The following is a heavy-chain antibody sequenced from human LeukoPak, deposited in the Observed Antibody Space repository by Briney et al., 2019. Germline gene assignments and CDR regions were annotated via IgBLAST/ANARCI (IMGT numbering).Heavy chain of an antibody. CDR2: IYHSGST. D-gene: IGHD3-22*01. CDR3: ARDPRAPYYYDSSGYYSGY. Sequence: GSLRLSCVASDFPFSSYAMSWVRQPPGKGLEWIGEIYHSGSTNYNPSLKSRVTISVDKSKNQFSLKLSSVTAADTAVYYCARDPRAPYYYDSSGYYSGYWGQGTLVTVSS. CDR1: DFPFSSYAM. V-gene: IGHV4-4*02. J-gene: IGHJ4*02.